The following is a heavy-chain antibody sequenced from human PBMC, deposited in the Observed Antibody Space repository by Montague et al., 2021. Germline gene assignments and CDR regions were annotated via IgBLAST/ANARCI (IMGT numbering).Heavy chain of an antibody. CDR3: AGTNLGVEWLDV. CDR2: VDFTERR. CDR1: GASLTDKSHH. J-gene: IGHJ4*01. D-gene: IGHD3-3*01. V-gene: IGHV4-39*02. Sequence: SETLSLTCSVSGASLTDKSHHWGWIRQPPGKGLEWIGSVDFTERREFKASLKSRALISVDKPKNTFSLKLTSVTAADTAVYFCAGTNLGVEWLDVWGHGVMVTVSS.